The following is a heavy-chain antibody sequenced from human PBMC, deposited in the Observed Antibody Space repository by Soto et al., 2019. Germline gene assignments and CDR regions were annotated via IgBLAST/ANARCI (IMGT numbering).Heavy chain of an antibody. CDR1: GFTFNNYA. CDR2: ISSRGDTT. V-gene: IGHV3-23*01. Sequence: GGSLSLSCAASGFTFNNYAMAWVRQAPGKGLEWVTAISSRGDTTFYADSVRGRFTISRDNFKNTLYLHMSSLRAEDTAVYYCARDKYGDYFFDYWGQGTLVTVSS. CDR3: ARDKYGDYFFDY. J-gene: IGHJ4*02. D-gene: IGHD4-17*01.